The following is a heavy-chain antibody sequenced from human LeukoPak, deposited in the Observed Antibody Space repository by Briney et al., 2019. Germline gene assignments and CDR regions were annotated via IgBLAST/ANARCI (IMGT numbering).Heavy chain of an antibody. CDR1: GFTFSSYW. V-gene: IGHV3-74*01. D-gene: IGHD2-2*02. Sequence: PGGSLRLSCAASGFTFSSYWMHWVRQAPGKGLVWVSRINSDGSSTSYADSVKGRFTISRDNAKNTLYLQMNSLRAEDTAVYYYARDKRNCSSTSCYTGGYWGQGTLVTVSS. J-gene: IGHJ4*02. CDR2: INSDGSST. CDR3: ARDKRNCSSTSCYTGGY.